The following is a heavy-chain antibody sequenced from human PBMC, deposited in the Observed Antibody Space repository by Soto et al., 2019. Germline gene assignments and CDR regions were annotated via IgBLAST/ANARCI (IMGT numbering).Heavy chain of an antibody. CDR3: ARESEDLTSNFDY. Sequence: GGSLRLSCAASGLTFTRYSMNWVRQAPGKGLEWVSSISSTTNYIYYGDSMKGRFTISRDNAKNSLYLEMNSLRAEDTAVYYCARESEDLTSNFDYWGQGTLVTVSS. CDR2: ISSTTNYI. J-gene: IGHJ4*02. V-gene: IGHV3-21*06. CDR1: GLTFTRYS.